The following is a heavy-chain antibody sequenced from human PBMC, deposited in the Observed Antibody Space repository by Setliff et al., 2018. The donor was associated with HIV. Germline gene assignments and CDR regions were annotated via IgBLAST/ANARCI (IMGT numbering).Heavy chain of an antibody. CDR1: GGSISSPY. V-gene: IGHV4-59*11. CDR3: ARVEAKVRGVSYYYYYGMDV. Sequence: PSETLSLTCTVSGGSISSPYWSWIRQPPGKGLEWIGSNYYSGSTNYNPSLKSRVTISVDTSKNQFSLKLNSVTAADTAVYYCARVEAKVRGVSYYYYYGMDVWGQGTTVTVSS. CDR2: NYYSGST. J-gene: IGHJ6*02. D-gene: IGHD3-10*01.